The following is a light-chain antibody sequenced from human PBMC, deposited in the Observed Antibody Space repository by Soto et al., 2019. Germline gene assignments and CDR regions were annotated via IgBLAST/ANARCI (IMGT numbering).Light chain of an antibody. V-gene: IGKV3-20*01. J-gene: IGKJ1*01. CDR2: AVS. CDR3: QQYDSAQRT. CDR1: QSVRNSY. Sequence: EIVLTQSPGTLSLSPGERATLSCRASQSVRNSYLAWHQQKPGQAPRLVISAVSRRATGIPDRFSGSGSGTEFTLTISRLEPEDFAVYYCQQYDSAQRTFGQGTNVEVK.